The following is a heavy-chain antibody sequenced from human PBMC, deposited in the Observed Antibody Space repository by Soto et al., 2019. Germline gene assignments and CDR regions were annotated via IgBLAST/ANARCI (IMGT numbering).Heavy chain of an antibody. J-gene: IGHJ1*01. CDR2: TSYDGTNK. D-gene: IGHD3-16*01. V-gene: IGHV3-30*19. CDR1: GFTFRSYV. CDR3: ARWGTTGGLDV. Sequence: QVQLVESGGGVVQPGTSLRVSCVASGFTFRSYVIHWVRQAPGKGLEWVALTSYDGTNKYYGDSVRGRFTISRDNSRNTVDLQMDSLRVEHTAVYYCARWGTTGGLDVWGQGTLVSVSS.